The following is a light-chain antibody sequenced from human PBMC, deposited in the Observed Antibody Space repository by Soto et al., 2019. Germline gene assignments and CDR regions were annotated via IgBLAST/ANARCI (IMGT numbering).Light chain of an antibody. CDR3: QQYGSSLIT. CDR2: GAS. Sequence: EIVLTQSPGTLSLSPGERATLSCRASQSVSSSYLAWYQQKPGQAPRPLIYGASSRATGIPYRFSGSGSGTDFTLTISRLEPEDFAVYYCQQYGSSLITFGQGTRLEIK. V-gene: IGKV3-20*01. CDR1: QSVSSSY. J-gene: IGKJ5*01.